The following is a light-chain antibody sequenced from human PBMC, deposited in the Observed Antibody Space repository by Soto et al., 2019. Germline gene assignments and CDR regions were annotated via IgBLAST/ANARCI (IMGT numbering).Light chain of an antibody. CDR1: ISDVGSYDL. Sequence: QSALTQPASVSGSPGQSITISCTGTISDVGSYDLVSWYQQHPGKAPKLMIYEGSKRPSGVSSRFSGSKSGNTASLTISGVQAEDEDDYYFCSYSGSSTSCVFGGGTKLTVL. J-gene: IGLJ3*02. CDR2: EGS. V-gene: IGLV2-23*01. CDR3: CSYSGSSTSCV.